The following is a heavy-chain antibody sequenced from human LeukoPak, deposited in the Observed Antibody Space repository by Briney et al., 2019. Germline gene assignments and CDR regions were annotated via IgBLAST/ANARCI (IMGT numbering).Heavy chain of an antibody. D-gene: IGHD3-10*01. Sequence: PSETLSLTCAVYGGSFSGYYWSWIRQPPGKGLEWIGETNHSGSTNYNPSLKSRVTISVDTSKNQFSLKLSSVTAADTAVYYCASRWGTSGNTYNWFDPWGQGTLVTVSS. J-gene: IGHJ5*02. CDR2: TNHSGST. V-gene: IGHV4-34*01. CDR1: GGSFSGYY. CDR3: ASRWGTSGNTYNWFDP.